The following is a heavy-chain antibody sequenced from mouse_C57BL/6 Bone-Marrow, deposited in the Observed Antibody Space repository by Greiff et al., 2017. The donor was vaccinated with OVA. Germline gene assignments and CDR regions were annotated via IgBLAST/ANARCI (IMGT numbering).Heavy chain of an antibody. Sequence: EVKLMESGGGLVKPGGSLKLSCAASGFTFSDYGMHWVRQAPEKGLEWVAYISSGSSTIYYADTVKGRFTISRDNAKNTLFLQMTSLRSEDTAMYYCAKFYYSKGFAYWGQGTLVTVSA. CDR1: GFTFSDYG. CDR2: ISSGSSTI. CDR3: AKFYYSKGFAY. J-gene: IGHJ3*01. V-gene: IGHV5-17*01. D-gene: IGHD2-5*01.